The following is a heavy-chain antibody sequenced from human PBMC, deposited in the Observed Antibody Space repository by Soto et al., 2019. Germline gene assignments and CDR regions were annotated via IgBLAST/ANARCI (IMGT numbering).Heavy chain of an antibody. J-gene: IGHJ5*02. CDR3: ARAHYGSGSYFDGGNWFDP. D-gene: IGHD3-10*01. CDR2: ISSSSSYI. Sequence: EVQLVESGGGLVKPGGSLRLSCAASGFTFSSYSMNWVRQAPGKGLEWVSSISSSSSYIYYADSVKGRFTISRDNAKNXLXXQMNSLRAEDTAVYYCARAHYGSGSYFDGGNWFDPWGQGTLVTVSS. CDR1: GFTFSSYS. V-gene: IGHV3-21*01.